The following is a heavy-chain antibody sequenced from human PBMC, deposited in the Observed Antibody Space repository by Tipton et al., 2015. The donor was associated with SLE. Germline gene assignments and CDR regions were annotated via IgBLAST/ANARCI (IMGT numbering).Heavy chain of an antibody. Sequence: TLSLTCKVSGGSIGPYYWNWIRQSPGKGLEWIGYIYNSATSSGSTNYNSSLKSRVTMSVDPSRMQISLNLRSVTAADTAVYYCARDWGGEALDFWGQGTLVTVSS. J-gene: IGHJ4*02. CDR1: GGSIGPYY. CDR3: ARDWGGEALDF. CDR2: IYNSATSSGST. D-gene: IGHD2-21*01. V-gene: IGHV4-59*12.